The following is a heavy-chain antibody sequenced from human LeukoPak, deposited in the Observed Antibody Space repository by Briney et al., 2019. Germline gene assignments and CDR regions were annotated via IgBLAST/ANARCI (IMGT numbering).Heavy chain of an antibody. CDR2: INHSGST. J-gene: IGHJ3*02. CDR1: GGSFSGYY. D-gene: IGHD3-3*01. CDR3: ARRNFGVVIKYAFDI. V-gene: IGHV4-34*01. Sequence: PSETLSLTCAVYGGSFSGYYWSWIRQPPGKGLEWIGEINHSGSTNYNPSLKSRVTISVDTSKNQFSLELSSVTAADTAVYYCARRNFGVVIKYAFDIWGQGTMVTVSS.